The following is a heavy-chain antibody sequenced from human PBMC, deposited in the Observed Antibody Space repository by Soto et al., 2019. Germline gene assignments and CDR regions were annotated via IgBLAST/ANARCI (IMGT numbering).Heavy chain of an antibody. Sequence: HPGGSLRLSCAVSGSPFSTYGFHWVRQPPGKGLEWVAVIVSDGSAKYHADSVEGRFTISRDNSKDTLYLQMNSLRAEDTAVYYCARDDAFGNENGFDIWGQGTMVTVSS. J-gene: IGHJ3*02. V-gene: IGHV3-33*01. CDR2: IVSDGSAK. CDR3: ARDDAFGNENGFDI. CDR1: GSPFSTYG. D-gene: IGHD1-1*01.